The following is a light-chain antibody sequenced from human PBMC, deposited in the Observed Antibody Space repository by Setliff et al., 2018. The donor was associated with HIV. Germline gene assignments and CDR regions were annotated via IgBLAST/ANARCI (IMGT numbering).Light chain of an antibody. Sequence: QSALTQPPSVSGPPGQSVTISCTGTSSDVGSYDRVSWYQQPPGTAPKLMIYEVNNRPSGVPDRFSGSKSGKTASLTISGLQAEDEADYYCSSYTSISTYVFGTGTKVTVL. CDR1: SSDVGSYDR. J-gene: IGLJ1*01. V-gene: IGLV2-18*02. CDR2: EVN. CDR3: SSYTSISTYV.